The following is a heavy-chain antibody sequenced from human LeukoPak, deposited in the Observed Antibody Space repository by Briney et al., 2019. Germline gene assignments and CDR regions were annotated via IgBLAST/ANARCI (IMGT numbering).Heavy chain of an antibody. Sequence: PGGSLRLSCAASGFTFSSYWMHWVRQAPGKGLEWVAVISYDGSNKYYADSVKVRFTISRDNSKNPLYLQMNSLRAEDTAVYYCARDIPGYMDVWGKGTTVTVSS. J-gene: IGHJ6*03. CDR1: GFTFSSYW. CDR2: ISYDGSNK. CDR3: ARDIPGYMDV. D-gene: IGHD3-10*01. V-gene: IGHV3-30*03.